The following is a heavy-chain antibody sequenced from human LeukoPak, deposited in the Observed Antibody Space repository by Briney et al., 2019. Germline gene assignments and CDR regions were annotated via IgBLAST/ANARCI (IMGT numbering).Heavy chain of an antibody. J-gene: IGHJ4*02. Sequence: GGSLRLSCVASGFTFSNYWMSWVRQAPGKGLEWVANIKQDGSEKYYVDSVKGRFTISRDNAKNSLYLQMNSLGVEDTAVYYCARDGTKPVYWGQGTLVTVSS. V-gene: IGHV3-7*05. D-gene: IGHD1/OR15-1a*01. CDR2: IKQDGSEK. CDR1: GFTFSNYW. CDR3: ARDGTKPVY.